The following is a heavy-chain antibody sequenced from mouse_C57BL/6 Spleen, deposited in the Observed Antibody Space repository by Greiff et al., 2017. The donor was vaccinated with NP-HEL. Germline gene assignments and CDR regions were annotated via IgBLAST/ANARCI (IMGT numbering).Heavy chain of an antibody. CDR1: GFNIKDDY. CDR3: TTVYYDLYYFDY. Sequence: VQLQQSGAELVRPGASVKLSCTASGFNIKDDYMHWVKQRPEQGLEWIGWIDPENGDTEYASKFQGKATITADTSSNTAYLQLSSLTSEDTAVYYCTTVYYDLYYFDYWGQGTTLTVSS. J-gene: IGHJ2*01. CDR2: IDPENGDT. V-gene: IGHV14-4*01. D-gene: IGHD2-4*01.